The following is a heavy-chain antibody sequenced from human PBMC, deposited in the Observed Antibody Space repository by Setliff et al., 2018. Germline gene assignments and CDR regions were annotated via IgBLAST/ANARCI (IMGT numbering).Heavy chain of an antibody. J-gene: IGHJ4*02. V-gene: IGHV3-7*03. D-gene: IGHD1-26*01. CDR1: RFTFSNYW. Sequence: PGGSLRLSCAASRFTFSNYWMSWVRQAPGKGLEWVANIKEDGSEKYYVDSVKGRFTISRDNAKNSLDLQMNSLRAEDTAVYYCCSGSYLFVYWGQGSLVTVSS. CDR3: CSGSYLFVY. CDR2: IKEDGSEK.